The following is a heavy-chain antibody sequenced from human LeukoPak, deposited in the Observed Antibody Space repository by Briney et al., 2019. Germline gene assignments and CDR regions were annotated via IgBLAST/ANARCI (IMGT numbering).Heavy chain of an antibody. CDR2: ITPFNGNT. Sequence: SVKVSCKASGYTFTYRYLHWVRQAPGQALEWMGWITPFNGNTNYAQKFQDRVTITRDRSMSTAYMELSSLRSEDTAMYYCATGVDGYKDGLGYWGQGTLVTVSS. D-gene: IGHD5-24*01. CDR1: GYTFTYRY. V-gene: IGHV1-45*02. J-gene: IGHJ4*02. CDR3: ATGVDGYKDGLGY.